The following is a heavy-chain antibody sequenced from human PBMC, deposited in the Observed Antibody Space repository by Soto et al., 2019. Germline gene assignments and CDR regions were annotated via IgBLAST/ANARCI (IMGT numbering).Heavy chain of an antibody. Sequence: GSLRLSCAASGFTFSSYWMSWVRQAPGKGLEWVANIKQDGSEKYYVDSVKGRFTISRDNAKNSLYLQMNSLRAEDTAVYYCARDYSIGWYWSPRPGGMDVWGQGTTVTVSS. CDR1: GFTFSSYW. CDR2: IKQDGSEK. D-gene: IGHD6-19*01. CDR3: ARDYSIGWYWSPRPGGMDV. J-gene: IGHJ6*02. V-gene: IGHV3-7*03.